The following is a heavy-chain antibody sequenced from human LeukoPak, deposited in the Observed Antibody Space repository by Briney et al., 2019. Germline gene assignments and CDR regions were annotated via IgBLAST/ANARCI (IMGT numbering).Heavy chain of an antibody. D-gene: IGHD2-2*01. CDR2: ISSSSSYI. J-gene: IGHJ4*02. CDR3: AREGRYCSSTSCFDY. V-gene: IGHV3-21*01. CDR1: GFTFSSYS. Sequence: GGSLRLSCAAPGFTFSSYSMNWVRQAPGKGLEWVSSISSSSSYIYYADSVKGRFTISRDNAKNSLYLQMNSLRAEDTAVYYCAREGRYCSSTSCFDYWGQGTLVTVSS.